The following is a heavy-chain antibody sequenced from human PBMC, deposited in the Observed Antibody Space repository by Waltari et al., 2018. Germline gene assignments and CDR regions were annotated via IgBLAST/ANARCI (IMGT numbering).Heavy chain of an antibody. CDR1: GYTFSDFG. Sequence: VQLVQSGSELKKPGASVKVSCKTSGYTFSDFGINWVRQVPGHGLEWMGWITTETGKPTYAQAFTGRSVFSVDAAVSTAYLQIDNLDSKDTAVYFCARDQGGASSRWGQGTPVFVSS. D-gene: IGHD2-2*01. V-gene: IGHV7-4-1*01. CDR2: ITTETGKP. CDR3: ARDQGGASSR. J-gene: IGHJ1*01.